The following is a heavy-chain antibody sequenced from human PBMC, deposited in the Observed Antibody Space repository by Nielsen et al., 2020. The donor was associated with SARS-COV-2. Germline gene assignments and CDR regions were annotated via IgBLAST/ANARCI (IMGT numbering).Heavy chain of an antibody. J-gene: IGHJ5*02. CDR2: IIPIFGTA. D-gene: IGHD6-13*01. Sequence: SVKVSCKASGGTFSSYAISWVRQAPGQGLEWMGGIIPIFGTANYAQKFQGRVTITADESTSTAYMELSSLRSEDTAVYYCARSKQQLVQSVWFDPWGQGTLVTVSS. CDR3: ARSKQQLVQSVWFDP. CDR1: GGTFSSYA. V-gene: IGHV1-69*13.